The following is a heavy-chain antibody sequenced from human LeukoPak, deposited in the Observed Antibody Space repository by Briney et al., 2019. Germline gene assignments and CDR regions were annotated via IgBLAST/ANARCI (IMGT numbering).Heavy chain of an antibody. D-gene: IGHD5-24*01. CDR1: GFTFSSHG. CDR3: AKSGYNRFDY. Sequence: GGSLRLSCAASGFTFSSHGINWVRQAPGKGLEWVSTISGSDSSTHYADSVKGRFTISRDNSKNTLYLQMNSLRADDTAVYYCAKSGYNRFDYWGQGTLVTVSS. CDR2: ISGSDSST. V-gene: IGHV3-23*01. J-gene: IGHJ4*02.